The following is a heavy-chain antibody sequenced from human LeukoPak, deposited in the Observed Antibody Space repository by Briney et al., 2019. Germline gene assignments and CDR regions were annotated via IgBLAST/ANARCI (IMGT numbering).Heavy chain of an antibody. CDR2: IIPIFGTA. CDR3: ARANDDYYDSSGYLDY. CDR1: GGTFSSYA. J-gene: IGHJ4*02. V-gene: IGHV1-69*05. Sequence: SVKVSCKASGGTFSSYAISWVRQAPGQGLEWMGGIIPIFGTANYAQKFQGRVTITTDESTSTAYMELSSLRSDDTAVYYCARANDDYYDSSGYLDYGGQGTLVTVPS. D-gene: IGHD3-22*01.